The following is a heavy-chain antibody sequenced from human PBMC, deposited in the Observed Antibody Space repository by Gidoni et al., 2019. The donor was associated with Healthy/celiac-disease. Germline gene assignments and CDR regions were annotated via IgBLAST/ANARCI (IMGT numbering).Heavy chain of an antibody. J-gene: IGHJ4*02. D-gene: IGHD6-6*01. CDR3: ARERQLVSDY. CDR2: IYYSGST. V-gene: IGHV4-59*01. CDR1: GGSISSYY. Sequence: QVQLQESGPGLVKPSETLSLTCTVSGGSISSYYWSWIRQPPGKGLEWIGYIYYSGSTNYNPSLKSRVTISVDTSKNQFSLKLSSVTAADTAVYYCARERQLVSDYWGQGTLVTVSS.